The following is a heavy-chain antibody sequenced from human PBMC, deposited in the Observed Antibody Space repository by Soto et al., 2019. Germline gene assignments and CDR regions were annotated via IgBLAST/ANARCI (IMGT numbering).Heavy chain of an antibody. V-gene: IGHV3-23*01. D-gene: IGHD3-9*01. CDR1: GFTFSSYA. J-gene: IGHJ4*02. CDR2: ISGSGGST. CDR3: AKNYDILTGGGDFDY. Sequence: GGSLRLSCAASGFTFSSYAMSWVRQAPGKGLEWVSAISGSGGSTYYADSVKGRFTISRDNSKNTLYLQMNSLRAEDTAVYYCAKNYDILTGGGDFDYWGQGTLVTVSS.